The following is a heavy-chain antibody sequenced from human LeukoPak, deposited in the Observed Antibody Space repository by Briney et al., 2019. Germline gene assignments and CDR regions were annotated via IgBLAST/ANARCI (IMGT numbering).Heavy chain of an antibody. CDR2: ISWNSGSI. CDR3: AKDPRVYTVVTLYYFDY. CDR1: GFTFDDYA. Sequence: GGSLRLSCAASGFTFDDYAMHWVRQAPGKGLEWVSGISWNSGSIGYADSVKGRFTISRDNAKNSLYLQMNSLRAEDTALYYCAKDPRVYTVVTLYYFDYWGQGTLVTVSS. J-gene: IGHJ4*02. D-gene: IGHD4-23*01. V-gene: IGHV3-9*01.